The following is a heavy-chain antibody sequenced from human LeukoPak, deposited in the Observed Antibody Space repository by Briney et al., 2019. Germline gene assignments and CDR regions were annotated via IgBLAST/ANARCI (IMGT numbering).Heavy chain of an antibody. Sequence: SETLSLTCAISGDSVSSNSAAWNWIRQSPSRGLEWLGRTYYRSKWYNDYAVSVKSRITINPDTSKNQFSLQLSSVTAADTAVYYCAIGFIWFGELFPNWFDPWGQGTLVTVSS. V-gene: IGHV6-1*01. CDR3: AIGFIWFGELFPNWFDP. J-gene: IGHJ5*02. CDR2: TYYRSKWYN. D-gene: IGHD3-10*01. CDR1: GDSVSSNSAA.